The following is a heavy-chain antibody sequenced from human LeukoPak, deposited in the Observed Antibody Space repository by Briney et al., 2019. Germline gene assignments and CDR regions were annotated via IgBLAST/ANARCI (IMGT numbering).Heavy chain of an antibody. CDR3: ARDHGSGWYRYYFDY. Sequence: GGSLRLSCAASGFTFSSYGMHWVRQAPGKGLEWVAFIRYDGGNKYYADSVKGRFAISRDNSKNTLYLQMNSLRAEDTAVYYCARDHGSGWYRYYFDYWGQGTLVTVSS. D-gene: IGHD6-19*01. CDR2: IRYDGGNK. J-gene: IGHJ4*02. V-gene: IGHV3-30*02. CDR1: GFTFSSYG.